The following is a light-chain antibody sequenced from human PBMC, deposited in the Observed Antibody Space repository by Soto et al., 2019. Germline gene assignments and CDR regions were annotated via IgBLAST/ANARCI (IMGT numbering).Light chain of an antibody. CDR2: GSS. V-gene: IGKV3D-15*01. J-gene: IGKJ5*01. CDR1: QSTTY. Sequence: VLTQSPGTLSLSPGEKASLSCRASQSTTYLAWYQQKPGQAPRLLIYGSSTRAPGTPDRFSASGSGTDFTLTISRLQSEDFAVYDCQQYNNWPRTVGQGTRREIK. CDR3: QQYNNWPRT.